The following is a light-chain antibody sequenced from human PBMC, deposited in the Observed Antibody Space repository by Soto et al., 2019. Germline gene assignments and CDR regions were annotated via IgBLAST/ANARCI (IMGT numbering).Light chain of an antibody. CDR1: QSVSSN. CDR3: QHYNNWPPLT. CDR2: GAS. J-gene: IGKJ4*01. Sequence: ETVLAKSPGTLSLSPGERATLSWTASQSVSSNLAWYQQKPGQAPRLLIYGASTRAPDIPDRFSGSGSGTEFTLTISSLHSADFAVYYCQHYNNWPPLTFGGGTKVDIK. V-gene: IGKV3-15*01.